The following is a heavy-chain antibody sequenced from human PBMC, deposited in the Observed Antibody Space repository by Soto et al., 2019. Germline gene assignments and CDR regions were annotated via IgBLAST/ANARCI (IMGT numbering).Heavy chain of an antibody. CDR2: IIPIFGTA. D-gene: IGHD6-13*01. V-gene: IGHV1-69*06. J-gene: IGHJ6*02. CDR3: ARIAYSSSWYTNEYYYYGMDV. Sequence: GASVKVSCKASGGTFSSYAISWVRQAPGQGLEWMGGIIPIFGTANYAQKFQGRVTITADKSTSTAYMELSSLRSEDTAVYYCARIAYSSSWYTNEYYYYGMDVWGQGTTVTVSS. CDR1: GGTFSSYA.